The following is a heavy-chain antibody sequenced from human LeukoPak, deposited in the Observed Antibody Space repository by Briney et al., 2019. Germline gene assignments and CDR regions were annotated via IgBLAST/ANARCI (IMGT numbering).Heavy chain of an antibody. Sequence: WASVKVSCKASGGTFSSYAISWVRQAPGQGLEWMGGIIPIFGTANYAQKFQGRVTITADESTSTAYMELRSLRSDDTAVYYCARKTYSYGYRGAFDIWGQGTMVTVSS. CDR2: IIPIFGTA. CDR1: GGTFSSYA. J-gene: IGHJ3*02. V-gene: IGHV1-69*13. CDR3: ARKTYSYGYRGAFDI. D-gene: IGHD5-18*01.